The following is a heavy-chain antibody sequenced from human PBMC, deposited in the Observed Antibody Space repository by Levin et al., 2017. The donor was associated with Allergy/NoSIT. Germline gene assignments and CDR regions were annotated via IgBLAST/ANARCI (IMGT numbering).Heavy chain of an antibody. J-gene: IGHJ3*02. V-gene: IGHV3-74*01. CDR1: GFTFSSYW. CDR2: INSDGSDT. Sequence: TGGSLRLSCAASGFTFSSYWIHWVRQAPGKGLVWVSRINSDGSDTIYADSVKGRFTVSRDNAKNTLYLQMSSLRGEDTAVYYCARGGGSHAFDIWGQGTMVTVSS. CDR3: ARGGGSHAFDI. D-gene: IGHD5-12*01.